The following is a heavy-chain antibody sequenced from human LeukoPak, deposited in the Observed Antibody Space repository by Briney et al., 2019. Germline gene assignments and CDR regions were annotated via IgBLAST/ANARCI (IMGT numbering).Heavy chain of an antibody. CDR1: GYSFSNYW. CDR3: ARTSSSSWLHYFDY. CDR2: IFPGDSDT. J-gene: IGHJ4*02. D-gene: IGHD6-13*01. Sequence: GESLKTSCKGSGYSFSNYWIVWVRQMPGKGLEWMGIIFPGDSDTRYSPSFQGQVTISADKSISTAYLQWSSLKASDSAIYYCARTSSSSWLHYFDYWGQGTLVTVSS. V-gene: IGHV5-51*01.